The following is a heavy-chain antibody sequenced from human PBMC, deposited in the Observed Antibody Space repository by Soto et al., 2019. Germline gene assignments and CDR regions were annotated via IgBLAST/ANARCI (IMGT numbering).Heavy chain of an antibody. J-gene: IGHJ5*02. Sequence: SETLSLTCAVYGGPFSGYYWSWIRQPPGKGLEWIGEINHSGSTNYNPSLKSRVTISVDTSKNQFSLKLSSVTAADTAVYYCAREFPTYSSGPNWFDPWGQGTLVTVSS. V-gene: IGHV4-34*01. CDR3: AREFPTYSSGPNWFDP. D-gene: IGHD6-19*01. CDR2: INHSGST. CDR1: GGPFSGYY.